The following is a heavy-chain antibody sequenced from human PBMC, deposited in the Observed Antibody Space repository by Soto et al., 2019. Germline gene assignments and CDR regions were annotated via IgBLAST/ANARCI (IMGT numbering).Heavy chain of an antibody. CDR2: IFHTGTT. D-gene: IGHD1-1*01. V-gene: IGHV4-59*01. CDR3: ARDLLEDQLLGWFDP. Sequence: LSLTFTISGGSISPFYWNWIRQPPGKGLEWIGYIFHTGTTNYNPSLRSRVTMSLDTSKNQFSLNLRSVTAADTAVYYCARDLLEDQLLGWFDPWGQGTLVTVSS. CDR1: GGSISPFY. J-gene: IGHJ5*02.